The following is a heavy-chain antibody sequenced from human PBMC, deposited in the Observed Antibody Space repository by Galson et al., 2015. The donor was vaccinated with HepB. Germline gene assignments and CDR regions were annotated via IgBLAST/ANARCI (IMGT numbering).Heavy chain of an antibody. CDR1: GFTFSSYA. J-gene: IGHJ4*02. Sequence: SLRLSCAASGFTFSSYAMSWVRQAPGKGLEWVSAISGRGGSTYYADSVKGRFTISRDNSKNTLYLQMNSLRAEDTAVYYCAKLQDIVVVPAAQAAPGFDYWGQGTLVTVSS. CDR3: AKLQDIVVVPAAQAAPGFDY. V-gene: IGHV3-23*01. CDR2: ISGRGGST. D-gene: IGHD2-2*01.